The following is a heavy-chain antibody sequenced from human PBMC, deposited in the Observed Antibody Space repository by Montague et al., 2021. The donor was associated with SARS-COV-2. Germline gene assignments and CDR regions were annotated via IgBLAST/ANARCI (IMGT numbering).Heavy chain of an antibody. V-gene: IGHV4/OR15-8*02. CDR3: ARGHLSVSMIVVVFTSASYDFDY. CDR2: IFHSGAA. D-gene: IGHD3-22*01. J-gene: IGHJ4*02. Sequence: SETLSLTCAVSGGFISSGNWWSWVRQPPGKGLEWIGEIFHSGAASYNPSLKSRLTISMDTYKNVFSLKLTSVTAADTAVYFCARGHLSVSMIVVVFTSASYDFDYWGQGAQVTVSS. CDR1: GGFISSGNW.